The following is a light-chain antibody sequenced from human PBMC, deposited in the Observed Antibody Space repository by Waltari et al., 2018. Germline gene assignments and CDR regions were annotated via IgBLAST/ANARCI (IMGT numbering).Light chain of an antibody. V-gene: IGKV6-21*01. CDR3: LLSSSFPLA. CDR1: QNIETC. J-gene: IGKJ4*02. Sequence: EIVLTQSPDFQSVTQKEKVTITCRASQNIETCLHWYQQKPDQAPKILIKYASQSFSGVFSRFVGGGSWTDLAVTINSLETEDAETYYCLLSSSFPLAFGGGTKVEIK. CDR2: YAS.